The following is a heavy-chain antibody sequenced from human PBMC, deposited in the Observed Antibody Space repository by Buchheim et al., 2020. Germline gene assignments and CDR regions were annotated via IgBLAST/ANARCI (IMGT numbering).Heavy chain of an antibody. V-gene: IGHV3-48*01. D-gene: IGHD6-6*01. CDR2: ISSSSSTI. CDR1: GFTFSSYS. J-gene: IGHJ5*02. Sequence: EVQLVESGGGLVQPGGSLRLSCAASGFTFSSYSMNWVRQAPGKGLEWVSYISSSSSTIYYADSVKGRFTISRDNAKNSLHLQMNSLRAEDTAVYYCARDLHSSSSRTSDWFDPWGQGTL. CDR3: ARDLHSSSSRTSDWFDP.